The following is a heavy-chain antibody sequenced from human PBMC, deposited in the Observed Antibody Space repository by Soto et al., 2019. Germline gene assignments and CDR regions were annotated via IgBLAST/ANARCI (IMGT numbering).Heavy chain of an antibody. J-gene: IGHJ6*02. V-gene: IGHV3-48*03. CDR2: ISSSGSTI. CDR1: GFTFSSYE. Sequence: GGSLRLSCAASGFTFSSYEMNWVRQAPGKGLEWVSYISSSGSTIYYADSVKGRFTISRDNAKNSLYLQMNSLRAEDTAVYYCAREGASLMVYAINYYYYYGMDVWGQGTTVTVSS. CDR3: AREGASLMVYAINYYYYYGMDV. D-gene: IGHD2-8*01.